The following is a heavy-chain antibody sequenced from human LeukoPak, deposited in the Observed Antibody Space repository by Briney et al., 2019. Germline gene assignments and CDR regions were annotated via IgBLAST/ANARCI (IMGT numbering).Heavy chain of an antibody. CDR2: IYHSGST. CDR3: ARDIARNYMDV. V-gene: IGHV4-30-2*01. Sequence: SETLSLTCTVSGVSIRSDTYYWSWIRQPPGKGLKWIGYIYHSGSTYYNPSLKGRVTISVDRSKNQFSLKLSSVTAADTAVYYCARDIARNYMDVWGKGTTVTVSS. J-gene: IGHJ6*03. CDR1: GVSIRSDTYY. D-gene: IGHD6-13*01.